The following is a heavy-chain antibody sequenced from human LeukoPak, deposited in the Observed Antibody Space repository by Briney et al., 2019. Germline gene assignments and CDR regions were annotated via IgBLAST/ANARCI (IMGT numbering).Heavy chain of an antibody. Sequence: GGSLRLSCAASGFTFRSYSMNWVRQAPGKGLEWVSLISDSGDQTYYSEAVKGRFTISRDNTKNTLFLHLNNLRADDTAIYYCAKDAVSGQYSSATFDYWGQGTLVTVSS. J-gene: IGHJ4*02. CDR2: ISDSGDQT. CDR3: AKDAVSGQYSSATFDY. D-gene: IGHD6-25*01. V-gene: IGHV3-23*01. CDR1: GFTFRSYS.